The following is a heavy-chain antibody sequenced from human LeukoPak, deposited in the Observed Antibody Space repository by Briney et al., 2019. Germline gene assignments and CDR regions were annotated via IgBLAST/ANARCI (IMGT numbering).Heavy chain of an antibody. J-gene: IGHJ4*02. CDR1: GYTLTELS. D-gene: IGHD3-22*01. CDR3: ARNTYYYDNSAGTFDF. CDR2: INPNSGGT. Sequence: ASVKVSCKVSGYTLTELSMHWVRQAPGQGLEWMGWINPNSGGTNYQGRVTMTRDTSISTAYMELSGLRSDDTAVFYCARNTYYYDNSAGTFDFWGQGTLVTVSS. V-gene: IGHV1-2*02.